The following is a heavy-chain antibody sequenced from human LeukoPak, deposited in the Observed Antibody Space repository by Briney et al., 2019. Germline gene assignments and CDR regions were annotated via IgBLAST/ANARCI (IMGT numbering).Heavy chain of an antibody. CDR1: GGSISGYY. J-gene: IGHJ5*02. Sequence: PSETLSLTCSVSGGSISGYYWSWIRQPPGKGLEWIGEINHSGSTNYNPSLKSRVTISVDTSKNQFSLKLSSVTAADTAVYYCARRGKYCSSTSCYARGFDPWGQGTLVTVSS. V-gene: IGHV4-34*01. CDR3: ARRGKYCSSTSCYARGFDP. CDR2: INHSGST. D-gene: IGHD2-2*01.